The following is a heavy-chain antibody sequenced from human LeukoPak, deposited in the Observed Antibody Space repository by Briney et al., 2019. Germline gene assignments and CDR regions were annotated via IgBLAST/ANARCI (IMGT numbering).Heavy chain of an antibody. Sequence: GASVKVSCKASGYTFTSYGISWVRQAPGQGLEWMGWISAYNGNTNYAQKLQGRVTMTTDTSTSTAYMELRSLRSGDTAVYYCARNQFEYYYDSSGYSLCDYWGQGTLVTVSS. D-gene: IGHD3-22*01. J-gene: IGHJ4*02. V-gene: IGHV1-18*01. CDR2: ISAYNGNT. CDR3: ARNQFEYYYDSSGYSLCDY. CDR1: GYTFTSYG.